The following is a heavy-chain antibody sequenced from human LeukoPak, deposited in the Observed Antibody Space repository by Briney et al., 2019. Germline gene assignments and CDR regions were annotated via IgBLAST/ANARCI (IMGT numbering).Heavy chain of an antibody. CDR3: AREVGSYGSEYFDL. CDR2: ISAYNGNT. D-gene: IGHD3-10*01. CDR1: GYTFTSYG. J-gene: IGHJ2*01. Sequence: ASVKVSCKASGYTFTSYGISWVRQAPGQGLEWMGWISAYNGNTNYAQKLQGRVTMTTDTSTSTAYMELRSLRSDDTAVCYCAREVGSYGSEYFDLWGRGTLVTVSS. V-gene: IGHV1-18*01.